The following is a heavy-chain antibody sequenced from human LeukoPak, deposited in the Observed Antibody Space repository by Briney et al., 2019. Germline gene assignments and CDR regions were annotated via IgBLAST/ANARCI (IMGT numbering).Heavy chain of an antibody. J-gene: IGHJ4*02. V-gene: IGHV1-2*02. CDR3: ARESMVRGRAFDY. D-gene: IGHD3-10*01. CDR2: INPNSGGT. CDR1: GYTFTGYY. Sequence: ASVKVSCKASGYTFTGYYMHWVRQAPGQGLEWMGWINPNSGGTNYAQKFQGRVTMTRDTSISTAYMELSRLRSGDTAVYYCARESMVRGRAFDYWGQRTLVTVSS.